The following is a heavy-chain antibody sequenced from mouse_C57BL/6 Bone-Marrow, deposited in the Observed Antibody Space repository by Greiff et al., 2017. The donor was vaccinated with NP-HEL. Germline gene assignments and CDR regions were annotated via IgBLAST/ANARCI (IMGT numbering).Heavy chain of an antibody. J-gene: IGHJ4*01. D-gene: IGHD2-1*01. CDR3: ARRPYGNYVDYAMDY. CDR1: GFTFSDYG. Sequence: DVMLVESGGGLVQPGGSLKLSCAASGFTFSDYGMAWVRQAPRKGPEWVAFISNLAYSIYYADTVTGRFTISRENAKNTLYLEMSSLRSEDTAMYYCARRPYGNYVDYAMDYWGQGTSVTVSS. CDR2: ISNLAYSI. V-gene: IGHV5-15*04.